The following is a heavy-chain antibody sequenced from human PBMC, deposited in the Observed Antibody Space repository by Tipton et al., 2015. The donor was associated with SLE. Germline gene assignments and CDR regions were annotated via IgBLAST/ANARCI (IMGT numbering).Heavy chain of an antibody. Sequence: TLSLTCTVSGGSISSSSYYWDWIRQSPGKGPEWIGSIFYSGSASYFPSLKSRASISVDTSKNQFSLKLDSVTAADTAVYYCARRGHYGNAFDIWGLGTMVSVSS. V-gene: IGHV4-39*07. CDR3: ARRGHYGNAFDI. D-gene: IGHD3-10*01. J-gene: IGHJ3*02. CDR2: IFYSGSA. CDR1: GGSISSSSYY.